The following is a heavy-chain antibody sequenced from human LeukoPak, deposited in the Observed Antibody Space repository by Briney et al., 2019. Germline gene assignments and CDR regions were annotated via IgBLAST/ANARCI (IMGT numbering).Heavy chain of an antibody. Sequence: GGSLRLSCAASGFXFSSYGIHWVRQAPGNGLQRVAVIWYDRSNKYYAGSVRGRFNISRDNSKNSLYLQMNSLRAEDTAVYYCARAREPLRYFDWLPSTHFDYWGQGTLVTVSS. CDR3: ARAREPLRYFDWLPSTHFDY. CDR2: IWYDRSNK. D-gene: IGHD3-9*01. V-gene: IGHV3-33*01. J-gene: IGHJ4*02. CDR1: GFXFSSYG.